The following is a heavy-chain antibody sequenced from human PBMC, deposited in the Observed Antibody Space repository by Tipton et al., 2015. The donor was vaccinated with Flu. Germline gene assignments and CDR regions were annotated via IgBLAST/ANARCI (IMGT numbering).Heavy chain of an antibody. J-gene: IGHJ3*02. V-gene: IGHV3-48*03. CDR1: GFTFSNYE. D-gene: IGHD1-26*01. CDR3: ARDSSEVGALFGDAFDI. Sequence: LRLSCAASGFTFSNYEMNWVRQAPGKGLEWVSYISDSGSSIYYADSVKGRFTISRDNAKNSLYLQMNSLRAEDTAVYYCARDSSEVGALFGDAFDIWGQGTMVPVSS. CDR2: ISDSGSSI.